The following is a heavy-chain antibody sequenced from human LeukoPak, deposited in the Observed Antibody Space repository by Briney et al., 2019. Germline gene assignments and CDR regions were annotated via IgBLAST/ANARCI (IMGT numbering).Heavy chain of an antibody. CDR1: GYMFTTSF. CDR3: ASPHGASYYYFDY. CDR2: INTSGTST. J-gene: IGHJ4*02. D-gene: IGHD4/OR15-4a*01. V-gene: IGHV1-46*01. Sequence: GASVKVSCKAPGYMFTTSFMHWVRQAPGQGLEWMGVINTSGTSTDYAQKFQGRVTMTRDTSTNTVYMELSSLRSEDTAVYYCASPHGASYYYFDYWGQGTLVTVSS.